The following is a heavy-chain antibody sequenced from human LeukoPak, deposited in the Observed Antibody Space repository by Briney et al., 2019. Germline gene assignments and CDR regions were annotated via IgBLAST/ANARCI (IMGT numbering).Heavy chain of an antibody. CDR3: ARDPLYCTNGVCYPGNFDY. D-gene: IGHD2-8*01. J-gene: IGHJ4*02. Sequence: SETLSLTCAVSGGSISCGGYSWSWIRQPPGKGLEWIGYIYHSGSTYYNPSLKSRVTISVDRSKNQFSLKLSSVTAADTAVYYCARDPLYCTNGVCYPGNFDYWGQGTLVTVSS. CDR1: GGSISCGGYS. V-gene: IGHV4-30-2*01. CDR2: IYHSGST.